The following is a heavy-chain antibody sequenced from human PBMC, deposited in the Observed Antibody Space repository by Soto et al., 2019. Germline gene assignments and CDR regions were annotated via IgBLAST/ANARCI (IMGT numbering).Heavy chain of an antibody. Sequence: QVQVVQSGAEVKEPGASVQVSCKTSGYTFTNYDINWVRQATGQGLEWMGWMNSDSGNTGYAQKFQGSVTMSLNTSINTAYLEVSGLRFDDTAVYYCARGLYTGSDWALYNWGQGTLVTVSA. CDR3: ARGLYTGSDWALYN. CDR2: MNSDSGNT. CDR1: GYTFTNYD. J-gene: IGHJ1*01. V-gene: IGHV1-8*01. D-gene: IGHD2-2*02.